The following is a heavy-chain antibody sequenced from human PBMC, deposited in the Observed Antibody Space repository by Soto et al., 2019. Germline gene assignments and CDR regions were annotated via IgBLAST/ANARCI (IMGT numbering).Heavy chain of an antibody. D-gene: IGHD3-10*01. CDR2: IYYSGST. CDR3: ARHNYGSGSTYFDY. V-gene: IGHV4-59*08. J-gene: IGHJ4*02. Sequence: QVQLQESGPGLVKPSETLSLTCTVSGGSISSYYWSWIRQPPGKGLEWIGYIYYSGSTNYNPSLKTRVTISVDTSKNQVALKLNSITAADTVVYYGARHNYGSGSTYFDYWGQGTLVTVSS. CDR1: GGSISSYY.